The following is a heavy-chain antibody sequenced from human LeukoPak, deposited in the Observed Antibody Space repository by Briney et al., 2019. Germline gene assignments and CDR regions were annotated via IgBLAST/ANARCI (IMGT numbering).Heavy chain of an antibody. CDR3: ARSVKEGYCSSTSCPEFDY. CDR1: VYTFTGYY. CDR2: INPNSGGT. D-gene: IGHD2-2*01. J-gene: IGHJ4*02. V-gene: IGHV1-2*02. Sequence: ASVKVSCKASVYTFTGYYMHWVRQAPGQGLEWMGWINPNSGGTNYAQKFQGRVTMTRDTSISTAYMDLSRLRSDDTAVYYCARSVKEGYCSSTSCPEFDYWGQGTLVTVSS.